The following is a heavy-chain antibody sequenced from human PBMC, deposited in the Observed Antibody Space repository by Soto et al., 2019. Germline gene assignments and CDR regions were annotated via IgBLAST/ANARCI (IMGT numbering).Heavy chain of an antibody. Sequence: ASVKLSCKASGYIFTNYYIHWVRQAPGQGLEWMGIINLSADRTSYAQKFQGRFTVTMDTSTSTVYMELGSLRSEDTAVYYCVRDPSSGYRSFEYLGQGTLVTVSS. D-gene: IGHD3-22*01. CDR1: GYIFTNYY. CDR2: INLSADRT. J-gene: IGHJ4*02. V-gene: IGHV1-46*03. CDR3: VRDPSSGYRSFEY.